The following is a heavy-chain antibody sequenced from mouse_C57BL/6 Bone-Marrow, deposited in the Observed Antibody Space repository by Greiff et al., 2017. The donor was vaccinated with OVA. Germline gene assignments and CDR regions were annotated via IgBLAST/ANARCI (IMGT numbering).Heavy chain of an antibody. J-gene: IGHJ4*01. CDR1: GFTFSSYG. CDR3: ARHWHYYGSSPYAMDY. V-gene: IGHV5-6*01. D-gene: IGHD1-1*01. Sequence: EVMLVESGGDLVKPGGSLKLSCAASGFTFSSYGMSWVRQTPDKRLEWVATISSGGSYTYYPDSVKGRFTISSDNAKNTLYLQMSSLKSEDTAMYYCARHWHYYGSSPYAMDYWGQGTSVTVSS. CDR2: ISSGGSYT.